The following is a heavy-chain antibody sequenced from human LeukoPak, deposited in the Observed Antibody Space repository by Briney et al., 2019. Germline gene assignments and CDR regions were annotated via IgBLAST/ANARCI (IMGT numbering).Heavy chain of an antibody. CDR1: GGSISSYY. D-gene: IGHD2-8*01. V-gene: IGHV4-59*12. CDR2: FYNSGST. J-gene: IGHJ6*03. CDR3: VANGYYCLDV. Sequence: PSQTLSLTCTVSGGSISSYYWSWIRQPPGKGLEWTGYFYNSGSTNYNPSLKSRVTISVDTSKNQFSLKVDSLTAADTAVYYCVANGYYCLDVWGKGTTVTVSS.